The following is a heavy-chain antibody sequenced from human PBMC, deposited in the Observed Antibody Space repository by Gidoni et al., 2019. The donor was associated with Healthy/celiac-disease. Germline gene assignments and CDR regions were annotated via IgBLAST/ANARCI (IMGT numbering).Heavy chain of an antibody. D-gene: IGHD1-7*01. CDR3: ASIGPRNWNYGY. Sequence: EVQLVESGGGLVKPGGSLRLSCAASGFTFRCYGMNWVRQAPGKGLEWVSSISSSSSYIYYADSVKGRPTISRDNAKNSLYLQMNSLRAEDTAVYYCASIGPRNWNYGYWGQGTLVTVSS. V-gene: IGHV3-21*01. CDR1: GFTFRCYG. CDR2: ISSSSSYI. J-gene: IGHJ4*02.